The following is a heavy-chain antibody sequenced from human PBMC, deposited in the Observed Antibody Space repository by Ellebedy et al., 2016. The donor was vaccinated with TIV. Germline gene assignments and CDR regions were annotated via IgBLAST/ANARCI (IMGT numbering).Heavy chain of an antibody. D-gene: IGHD7-27*01. V-gene: IGHV1-69*04. J-gene: IGHJ3*02. Sequence: AASVKVSCKASGGTFSSYSINWVRQAPGHGLEWMGRIIPILDITNYAQNFQGRVTITADKSTSTAYMELSSLRSEDTAVYYCARAPPPRGDRSADAFDIWGQGTMVTVSS. CDR1: GGTFSSYS. CDR2: IIPILDIT. CDR3: ARAPPPRGDRSADAFDI.